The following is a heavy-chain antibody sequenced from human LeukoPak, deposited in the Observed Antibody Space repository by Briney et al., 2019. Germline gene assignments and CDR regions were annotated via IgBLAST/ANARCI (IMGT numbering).Heavy chain of an antibody. J-gene: IGHJ1*01. Sequence: ASVKVSCKASGYTFTGYYMHWVRQAPGQGLEWMGWINPNSGGTNYAQKFRGWVTMTRDTSISTAYMELSRLRSDDTAVYYCARGGGYCSGGSCRVYFQHWGQGTLVTVSS. CDR3: ARGGGYCSGGSCRVYFQH. CDR1: GYTFTGYY. CDR2: INPNSGGT. D-gene: IGHD2-15*01. V-gene: IGHV1-2*04.